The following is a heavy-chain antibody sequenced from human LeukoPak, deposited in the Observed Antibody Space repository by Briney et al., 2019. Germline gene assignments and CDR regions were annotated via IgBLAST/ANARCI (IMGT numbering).Heavy chain of an antibody. J-gene: IGHJ4*02. CDR3: ARDYCSSTSCLFDY. CDR1: GYTFTGYH. Sequence: ASVKVSCKASGYTFTGYHMHWVRQAPGQGLEWMGRINPNSGDTNYAQKFQGRVTVTRDTSISTAYMELSRLRSDDTAVYYCARDYCSSTSCLFDYWGQGTLVTVSS. CDR2: INPNSGDT. D-gene: IGHD2-2*01. V-gene: IGHV1-2*06.